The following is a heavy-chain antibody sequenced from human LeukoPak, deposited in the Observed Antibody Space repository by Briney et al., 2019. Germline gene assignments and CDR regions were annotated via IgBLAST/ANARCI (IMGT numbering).Heavy chain of an antibody. CDR1: GGSISSSGYY. CDR2: IYYSGST. J-gene: IGHJ5*02. D-gene: IGHD1-26*01. V-gene: IGHV4-39*07. CDR3: ARARGARFDP. Sequence: SETLSLTCTVSGGSISSSGYYWGWIRQPPGKGLEWIGSIYYSGSTYYNPSLKSRVTISVDTSKNQFSLKLSAVTAADTAVYYCARARGARFDPWGQGTLVTVSS.